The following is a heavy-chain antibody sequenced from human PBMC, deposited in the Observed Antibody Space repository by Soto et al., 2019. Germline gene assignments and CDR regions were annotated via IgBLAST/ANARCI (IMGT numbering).Heavy chain of an antibody. V-gene: IGHV4-59*11. CDR2: IYYTGST. CDR1: GGSFGSHY. CDR3: TREQSDENYFDP. Sequence: SETLSLTCTVSGGSFGSHYWSWVRQSPGKGLEWIGYIYYTGSTYYNPSLKSRVTMSVDTSKNQFSLKLTSVTAADTAVYYCTREQSDENYFDPWGPGTLVTV. J-gene: IGHJ5*02. D-gene: IGHD1-7*01.